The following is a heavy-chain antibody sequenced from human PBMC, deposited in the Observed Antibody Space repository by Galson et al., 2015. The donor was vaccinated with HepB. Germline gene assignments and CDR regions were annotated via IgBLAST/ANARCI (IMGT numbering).Heavy chain of an antibody. J-gene: IGHJ4*02. CDR3: AKDSSVTVAGTNFDY. CDR1: GFIFTTYA. D-gene: IGHD6-19*01. CDR2: VSNDGSYK. V-gene: IGHV3-30*18. Sequence: LRLSCAASGFIFTTYAIHWVRQAPGKGLEWVAVVSNDGSYKFYADSVKGRFTISRDNSKNTVYLQMNSLRAEDTAVYYCAKDSSVTVAGTNFDYWGQGTLVTVSS.